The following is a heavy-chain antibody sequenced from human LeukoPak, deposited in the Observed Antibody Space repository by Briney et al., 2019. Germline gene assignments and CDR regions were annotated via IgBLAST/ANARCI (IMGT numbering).Heavy chain of an antibody. CDR3: ARQSKVGATWFTYFDY. Sequence: PSETLSLTCTVSGVSTSSGSYYWGWLRQPPGKGLEWIATIYYRGNTYYNPSLKSRVTISVDTSKKQFSVKLNSVTAADTAIYYCARQSKVGATWFTYFDYWGQGTLVSVSS. D-gene: IGHD1-26*01. CDR1: GVSTSSGSYY. J-gene: IGHJ4*02. V-gene: IGHV4-39*01. CDR2: IYYRGNT.